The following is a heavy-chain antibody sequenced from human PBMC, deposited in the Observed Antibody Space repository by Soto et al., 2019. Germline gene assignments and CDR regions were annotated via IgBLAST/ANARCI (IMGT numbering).Heavy chain of an antibody. CDR3: AKGVDYSDLNCFGY. V-gene: IGHV3-23*01. CDR1: GVPFCSYA. Sequence: GGFQRLSCAASGVPFCSYARSCVRQAPGKGLEWVSAISGSGGSTYYADSVKGRFTISRDNSKNTLYLQMNSLRAEDTAVYYCAKGVDYSDLNCFGYWGQGTLVTVPS. CDR2: ISGSGGST. J-gene: IGHJ4*02. D-gene: IGHD4-17*01.